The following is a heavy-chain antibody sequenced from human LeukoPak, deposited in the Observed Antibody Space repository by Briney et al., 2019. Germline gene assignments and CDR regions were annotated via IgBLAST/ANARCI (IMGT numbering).Heavy chain of an antibody. V-gene: IGHV1-18*01. CDR2: ISAYNGNT. D-gene: IGHD3-22*01. CDR1: GYTFTSYG. CDR3: AASPDYYDSSGYSYYFDY. Sequence: ASVKVSCKASGYTFTSYGISWVRQAPGQGLEWMGWISAYNGNTNYAQKLQGRVTMTTDTSTSTAYMELRSLRPEDTAVYYCAASPDYYDSSGYSYYFDYWGQGTLVTVSS. J-gene: IGHJ4*02.